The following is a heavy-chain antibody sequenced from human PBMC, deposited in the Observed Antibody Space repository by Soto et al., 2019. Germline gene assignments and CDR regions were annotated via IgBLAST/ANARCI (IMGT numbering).Heavy chain of an antibody. CDR3: ARATMITFGGVIPGGSYFDY. V-gene: IGHV4-31*03. J-gene: IGHJ4*02. CDR1: GGSISSGGYY. D-gene: IGHD3-16*02. CDR2: IYYSGST. Sequence: SETLSLTCTVSGGSISSGGYYWSWIRQHPGKGLGWIGYIYYSGSTYYNPSLKSRVTISVDTSKNQFSLKLSSVTAADTAVYYCARATMITFGGVIPGGSYFDYWGQGTLVTVSS.